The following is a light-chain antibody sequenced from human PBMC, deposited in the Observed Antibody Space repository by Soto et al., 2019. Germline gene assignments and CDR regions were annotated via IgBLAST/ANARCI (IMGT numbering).Light chain of an antibody. V-gene: IGKV1-16*02. Sequence: DIQMTQSPSSLSASVGDRVTIFCRASQGIDNYLAWFQQKPGKAPKCLIYGASSLQSGVPSKFSGSGFGTDFTLAINSLQPEDFAAYYCLRYESYPYTFGQGTKVDIK. J-gene: IGKJ2*01. CDR3: LRYESYPYT. CDR2: GAS. CDR1: QGIDNY.